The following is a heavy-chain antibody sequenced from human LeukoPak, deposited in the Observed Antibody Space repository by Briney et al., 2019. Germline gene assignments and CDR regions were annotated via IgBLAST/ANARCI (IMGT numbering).Heavy chain of an antibody. J-gene: IGHJ3*02. CDR3: ARDRCGGDCYADDAFDI. V-gene: IGHV1-69*04. D-gene: IGHD2-21*02. CDR2: IIRIFGIA. Sequence: SVKVSCKAPGGTISSYAINWERQAPGQGLEWMGRIIRIFGIANYAQKFQGRVTITADTSTSTAYMELSSLRSEDTAVYYCARDRCGGDCYADDAFDIWGQGTMVTVSS. CDR1: GGTISSYA.